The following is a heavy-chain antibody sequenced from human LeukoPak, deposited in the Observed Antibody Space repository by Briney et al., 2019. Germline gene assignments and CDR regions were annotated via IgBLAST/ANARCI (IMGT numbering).Heavy chain of an antibody. CDR1: GGSFSGYY. V-gene: IGHV4-39*01. D-gene: IGHD3-3*01. CDR2: IYYSGST. Sequence: KTSETLSLTCAVYGGSFSGYYWGWIRQPPGKGLEWIGSIYYSGSTYYNPSLKSRVTISVDTSKNQFSLKLSSVTAADTAVYYCARPSYYDHAFDIWGQGTMVTVSS. J-gene: IGHJ3*02. CDR3: ARPSYYDHAFDI.